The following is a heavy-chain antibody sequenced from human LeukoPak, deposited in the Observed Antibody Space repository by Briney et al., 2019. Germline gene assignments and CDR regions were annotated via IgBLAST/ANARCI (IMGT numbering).Heavy chain of an antibody. D-gene: IGHD3-10*01. V-gene: IGHV3-23*01. CDR2: ISGSDGST. CDR1: GFTFSSYA. CDR3: AKTYGSGSYYDNWFDP. J-gene: IGHJ5*02. Sequence: GGSLRLSCAASGFTFSSYAMSWVRQAPGKGLEWVSAISGSDGSTYYADSVKGRFTISRDNSKNTLYLQMNSLRAEDTAVYYCAKTYGSGSYYDNWFDPWGQGILVTVSS.